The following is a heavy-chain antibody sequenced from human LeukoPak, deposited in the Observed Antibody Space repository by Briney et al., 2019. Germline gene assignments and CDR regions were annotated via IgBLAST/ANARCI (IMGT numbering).Heavy chain of an antibody. V-gene: IGHV1-24*01. CDR2: FDPEDGET. D-gene: IGHD3-22*01. Sequence: ASVKVSCKVSGYTLTELSMHWVRQAPGKGLEWMGGFDPEDGETIYAQKFQGRVTMTEDTSTDTAHMELSSLRSEDTAVYYCATSPLFSSGYYYRDYWGQGTLVTVSS. J-gene: IGHJ4*02. CDR1: GYTLTELS. CDR3: ATSPLFSSGYYYRDY.